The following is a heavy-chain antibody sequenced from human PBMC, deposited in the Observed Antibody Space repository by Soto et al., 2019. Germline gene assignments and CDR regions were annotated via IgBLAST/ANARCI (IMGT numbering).Heavy chain of an antibody. CDR1: GGSVNSHA. Sequence: QVQLEQSGAEVKKAGSSVKVSCKAFGGSVNSHAISWVRQAPGQGLEWMGGIIPMFGTPTYAQKFQAGVTISAEESTSTVYLDPSSLRSEDTAVYYCARSCNVAEFNDYGGNYHGFDIWGQGTRVTVSS. CDR3: ARSCNVAEFNDYGGNYHGFDI. J-gene: IGHJ3*02. D-gene: IGHD4-17*01. CDR2: IIPMFGTP. V-gene: IGHV1-69*01.